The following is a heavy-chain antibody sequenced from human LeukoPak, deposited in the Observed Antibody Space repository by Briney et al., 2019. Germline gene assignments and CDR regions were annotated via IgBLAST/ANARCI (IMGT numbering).Heavy chain of an antibody. Sequence: SETLSLTCTVSGYSISSGYYWGWIRQPPGKGLEWIGSIYHSGSTYYNPSLKSRVTISVDTSKNQFSLKLSSVTAADTAVYYCARAYFSSWYMNWFDPWGQGTLVTVSS. CDR2: IYHSGST. CDR3: ARAYFSSWYMNWFDP. J-gene: IGHJ5*02. D-gene: IGHD6-13*01. CDR1: GYSISSGYY. V-gene: IGHV4-38-2*02.